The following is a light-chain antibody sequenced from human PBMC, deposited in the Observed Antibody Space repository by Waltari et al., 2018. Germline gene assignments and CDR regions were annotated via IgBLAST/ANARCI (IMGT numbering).Light chain of an antibody. J-gene: IGLJ2*01. V-gene: IGLV1-40*01. CDR2: GNS. CDR1: SSNTGAGYD. Sequence: QSVLTQPPSVSGAPGQRVTISCTGSSSNTGAGYDVHWYQQLPGTPPKLLIYGNSNRTSGVPDRFSGSKSGTSASLAITGLQAEDEADYYCQSYDSSLSGSVFGGGTKLTVL. CDR3: QSYDSSLSGSV.